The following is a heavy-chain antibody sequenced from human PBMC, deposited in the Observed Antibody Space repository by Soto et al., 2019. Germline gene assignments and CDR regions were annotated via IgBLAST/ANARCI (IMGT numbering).Heavy chain of an antibody. CDR1: GFSLSADGVG. V-gene: IGHV2-5*02. J-gene: IGHJ3*01. CDR2: IYWDDDK. Sequence: QITLKESGPTLVKPTQTLTLTCTFSGFSLSADGVGVGWIRQPPGKALEWLALIYWDDDKRYRPSLKSRLTITKDTSKNQGVLTMTHMAPVDTATYYCAHAYGGTSWPNDAFDVWGQGTVVTVSS. D-gene: IGHD2-2*01. CDR3: AHAYGGTSWPNDAFDV.